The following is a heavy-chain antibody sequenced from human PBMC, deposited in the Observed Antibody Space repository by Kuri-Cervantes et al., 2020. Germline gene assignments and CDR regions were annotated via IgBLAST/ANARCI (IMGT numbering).Heavy chain of an antibody. Sequence: GESLKISCAASGFTFSSYGMHWVRQAPGKGLEWVAVISYDGSNKYYADSVKGRFTISRDNSKNTLYLQMNSLRAEDTAVYYCAKDLQRIVVVPAAMPNYYYYGMDVWGQGTMVTVSS. CDR3: AKDLQRIVVVPAAMPNYYYYGMDV. V-gene: IGHV3-30*18. J-gene: IGHJ6*02. D-gene: IGHD2-2*01. CDR1: GFTFSSYG. CDR2: ISYDGSNK.